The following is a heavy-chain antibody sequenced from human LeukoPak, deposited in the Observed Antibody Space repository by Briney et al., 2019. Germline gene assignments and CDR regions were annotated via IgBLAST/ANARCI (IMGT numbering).Heavy chain of an antibody. J-gene: IGHJ4*02. D-gene: IGHD2-21*02. CDR1: GFTFSSSA. V-gene: IGHV3-23*01. CDR3: VREDTPATANY. Sequence: GGSLRLSCAASGFTFSSSAMSWVRQAPGKGLEWVSAISNNGGYTYYADSVQGRFTISRDNSKDTLFLQMHSLRPGDTAVYYCVREDTPATANYWGQGTLVTISS. CDR2: ISNNGGYT.